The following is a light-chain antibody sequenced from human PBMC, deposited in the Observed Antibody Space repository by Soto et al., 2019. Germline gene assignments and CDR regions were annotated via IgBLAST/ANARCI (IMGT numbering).Light chain of an antibody. CDR2: DAS. CDR3: QQYNSYPWT. Sequence: DIQMTQSPSTLSASVGXRVTITCRASQSISSWLAWYQQKPGKAPKLLIYDASSLESGVPSRFSGSGSGTEFTLTISSLQPDDFATYYCQQYNSYPWTFGQGTKEDIK. CDR1: QSISSW. J-gene: IGKJ1*01. V-gene: IGKV1-5*01.